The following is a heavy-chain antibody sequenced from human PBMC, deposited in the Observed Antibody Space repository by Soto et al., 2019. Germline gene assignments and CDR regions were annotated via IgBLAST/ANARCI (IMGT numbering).Heavy chain of an antibody. CDR3: ARYTDLTLVTTLDY. J-gene: IGHJ4*02. CDR1: GYTFKSYQ. Sequence: GASVKVSCKASGYTFKSYQIYWVRQAPGQRLECMGWINISNGNTEYSQNFQGRVTMTRDTSASTAYMELSSLRSEDTAVYYCARYTDLTLVTTLDYWGQGTPVTVSS. V-gene: IGHV1-3*04. CDR2: INISNGNT. D-gene: IGHD4-17*01.